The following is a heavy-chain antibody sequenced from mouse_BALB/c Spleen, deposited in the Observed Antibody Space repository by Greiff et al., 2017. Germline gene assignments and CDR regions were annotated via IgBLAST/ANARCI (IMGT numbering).Heavy chain of an antibody. CDR1: GFNIKDTY. CDR2: IDPANGNT. CDR3: ARGLRQGFDY. V-gene: IGHV14-3*02. D-gene: IGHD2-12*01. J-gene: IGHJ2*01. Sequence: EVKLEESGAELVKPGASVKLSCTASGFNIKDTYMHWVKQRPEQGLEWIGRIDPANGNTKYDPKFQGKATITADTSSNTAYLQLSSLTSEDTAVYYCARGLRQGFDYWGQGTTLTVSS.